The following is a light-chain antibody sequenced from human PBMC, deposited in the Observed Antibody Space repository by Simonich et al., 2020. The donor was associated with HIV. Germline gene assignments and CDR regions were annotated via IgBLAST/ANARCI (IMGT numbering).Light chain of an antibody. CDR1: QSVSSSY. Sequence: EIVLTQSPGTLSLSPGESATLSCRASQSVSSSYLAWHQQKPGQAPRLLIYGASSSATGIPDRFSGSGSGADFTLTISRLEPEDFAVYYCQQHGASSITFGQGTRLEIK. CDR3: QQHGASSIT. V-gene: IGKV3-20*01. J-gene: IGKJ5*01. CDR2: GAS.